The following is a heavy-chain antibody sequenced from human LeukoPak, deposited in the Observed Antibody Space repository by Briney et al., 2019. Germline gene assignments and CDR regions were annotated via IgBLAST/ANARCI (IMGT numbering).Heavy chain of an antibody. CDR1: GFTFSSYA. V-gene: IGHV3-23*01. CDR2: ISGSGGST. D-gene: IGHD3-22*01. Sequence: GGSLRLXCAASGFTFSSYAMSWVRQAPGKGLEWVSAISGSGGSTYYADSVKGRFTISRDNSKNKLYLQMNSLRAEDTAVYYCATGIVIYDSSGYYFYWGQGTLVTVSS. CDR3: ATGIVIYDSSGYYFY. J-gene: IGHJ4*02.